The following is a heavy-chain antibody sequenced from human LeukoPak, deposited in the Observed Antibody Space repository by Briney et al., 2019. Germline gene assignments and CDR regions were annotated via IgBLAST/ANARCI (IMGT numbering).Heavy chain of an antibody. CDR3: AGTYYYDSSGYYHYSL. CDR1: GGSISSYY. V-gene: IGHV4-59*01. J-gene: IGHJ4*02. Sequence: PSETLSLTCTVSGGSISSYYWSWIRQPPGKGLEWIGYIYYSGSTNYNPSLKSRVTISVDTSKNQFSLKLSSVTAADTAVYYCAGTYYYDSSGYYHYSLWGQGTLVTVSS. CDR2: IYYSGST. D-gene: IGHD3-22*01.